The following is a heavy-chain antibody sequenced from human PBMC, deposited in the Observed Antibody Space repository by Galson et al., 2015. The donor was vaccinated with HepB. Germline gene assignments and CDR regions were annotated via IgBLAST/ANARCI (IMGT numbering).Heavy chain of an antibody. CDR2: ITQDGSEK. V-gene: IGHV3-7*01. Sequence: SLRLSCAASGFKFSSYWMTWVRQAPGKGLEWVANITQDGSEKSYVDSVKGRFTISRDNAKNSLYLQMNSLRVEDTALYCCARGYAPDYWGQGTLVTVSS. CDR3: ARGYAPDY. J-gene: IGHJ4*02. CDR1: GFKFSSYW. D-gene: IGHD1-1*01.